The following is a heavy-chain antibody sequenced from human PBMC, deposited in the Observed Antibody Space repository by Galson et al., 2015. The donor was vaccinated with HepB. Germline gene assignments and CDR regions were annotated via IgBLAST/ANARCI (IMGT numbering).Heavy chain of an antibody. J-gene: IGHJ1*01. CDR1: GFTFSSYA. CDR3: AKHEGQH. V-gene: IGHV3-23*01. CDR2: ISVSGGYT. Sequence: SLRLSCAASGFTFSSYAMTWVRQAPGKGLEWVSSISVSGGYTDYADSVKGRFTISRDNSKNTLFLQMHSLRADDTAVYYCAKHEGQHWGQGTLVTVSS.